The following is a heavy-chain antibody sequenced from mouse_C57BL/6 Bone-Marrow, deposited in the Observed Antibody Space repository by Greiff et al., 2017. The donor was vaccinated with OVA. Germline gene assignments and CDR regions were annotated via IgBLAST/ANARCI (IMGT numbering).Heavy chain of an antibody. J-gene: IGHJ4*01. Sequence: EVQLQQSGPELVKPGASVKISCKASGYTFTDYYMNWVKQSPGKSLEWIGDINPNNGGTSYNQKFKGKATLTVDKSSSTASMELRSLTSEDAAVYYCARDRYRNGPYYAMDYWGQGTSVTVSS. D-gene: IGHD2-14*01. CDR3: ARDRYRNGPYYAMDY. CDR1: GYTFTDYY. CDR2: INPNNGGT. V-gene: IGHV1-26*01.